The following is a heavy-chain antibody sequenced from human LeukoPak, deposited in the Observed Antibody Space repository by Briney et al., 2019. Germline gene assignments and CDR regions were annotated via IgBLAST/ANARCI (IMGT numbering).Heavy chain of an antibody. CDR2: INHSGST. V-gene: IGHV4-34*01. J-gene: IGHJ4*02. Sequence: SETLSLTCAVYGGSFSGYYWGWIRQPPGKGLEWIGEINHSGSTNYNPSLKSRVTISVDTSKNQFSLKLSSVTAADTAVYYCARGFCSGGTCPWGYYFDYWGQGTLVTVSS. CDR1: GGSFSGYY. D-gene: IGHD2-15*01. CDR3: ARGFCSGGTCPWGYYFDY.